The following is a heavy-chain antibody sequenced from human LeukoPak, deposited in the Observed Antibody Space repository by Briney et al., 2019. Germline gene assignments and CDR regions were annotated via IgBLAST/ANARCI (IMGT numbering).Heavy chain of an antibody. Sequence: GSLRLSCAASGFTFGSYWMSWVRQAPGKGLEWVANIKQDGSEKYYVDSVKGRFTIPRDNAKNSLYLQMNSLRAEDTAVYYCARDAADGATPDHWGQGTLVTVSS. CDR3: ARDAADGATPDH. CDR1: GFTFGSYW. CDR2: IKQDGSEK. J-gene: IGHJ4*02. D-gene: IGHD4-17*01. V-gene: IGHV3-7*01.